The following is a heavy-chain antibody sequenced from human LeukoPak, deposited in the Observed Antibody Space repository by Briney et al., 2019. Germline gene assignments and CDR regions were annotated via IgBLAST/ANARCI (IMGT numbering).Heavy chain of an antibody. J-gene: IGHJ4*02. Sequence: SETLSLTCTVSGGSISSYYWSWIRQPPGKGLEWIGYIYYSGSTNYNPSLKSRVTISVDTSKNQFSLKLSSVTAADTAVYYCARSSSGYVIDYWGQGTLVTVSS. D-gene: IGHD3-22*01. CDR1: GGSISSYY. CDR3: ARSSSGYVIDY. V-gene: IGHV4-59*01. CDR2: IYYSGST.